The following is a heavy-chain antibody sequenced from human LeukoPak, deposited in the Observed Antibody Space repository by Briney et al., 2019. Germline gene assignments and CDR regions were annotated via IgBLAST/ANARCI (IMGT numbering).Heavy chain of an antibody. CDR1: GFTFRDAW. CDR3: TSDSQKSQLLSDY. Sequence: GGSLRLSCAASGFTFRDAWMTWVRQAPGKGLEWVGRIRSKTDGGTTDYAVSVQGRFTVARDDSKSIAYLQMNSLQTEDTALYYCTSDSQKSQLLSDYWGQGTLVTVSS. V-gene: IGHV3-15*01. D-gene: IGHD2-2*01. J-gene: IGHJ4*02. CDR2: IRSKTDGGTT.